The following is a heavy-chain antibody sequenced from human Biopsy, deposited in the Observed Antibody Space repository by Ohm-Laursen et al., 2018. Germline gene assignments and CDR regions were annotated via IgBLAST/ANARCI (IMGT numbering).Heavy chain of an antibody. CDR2: INKDGSTL. J-gene: IGHJ6*02. CDR1: GFTFSSYC. V-gene: IGHV3-74*03. CDR3: AKDLHNYGMDV. Sequence: SLRLSCAATGFTFSSYCMNWVRQVPGKGLVWVATINKDGSTLQYVDSVRGRFTISRDNAKNTLHLQVNSLRADDTAIYYCAKDLHNYGMDVWGQGTTVTVSS.